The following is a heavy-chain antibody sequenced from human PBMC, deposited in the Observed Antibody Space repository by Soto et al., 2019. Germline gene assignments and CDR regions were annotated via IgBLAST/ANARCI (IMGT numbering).Heavy chain of an antibody. Sequence: QVQLLQSGAEVKKPGASVRVSCKASGYTFTDYGFSWVRQAPGRGLEWMGWITPYTGNTNFAQKFQGRVTMATDRFTRTAYMDLRSLTSDDTAVYYCARDRGSGSYYLGPYFFDYWGQGTLVTVSS. V-gene: IGHV1-18*01. J-gene: IGHJ4*02. CDR3: ARDRGSGSYYLGPYFFDY. CDR1: GYTFTDYG. CDR2: ITPYTGNT. D-gene: IGHD1-26*01.